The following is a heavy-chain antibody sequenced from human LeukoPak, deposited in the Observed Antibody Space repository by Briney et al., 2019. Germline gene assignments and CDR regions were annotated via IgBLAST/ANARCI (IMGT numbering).Heavy chain of an antibody. V-gene: IGHV3-48*03. J-gene: IGHJ4*02. D-gene: IGHD4-17*01. CDR2: ISSSGSTI. CDR1: GFTFSSYE. Sequence: PGGSLRLSCTASGFTFSSYEMNWVRQAPGKGLEWVSYISSSGSTIYYADSVKGRFTISRDNAKNSLYLQMNSLGAEDAAVYYCAREVGYGDFPYWGQGTLVTVSS. CDR3: AREVGYGDFPY.